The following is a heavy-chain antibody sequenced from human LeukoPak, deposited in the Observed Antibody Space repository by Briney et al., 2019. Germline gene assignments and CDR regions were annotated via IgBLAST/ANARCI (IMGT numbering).Heavy chain of an antibody. Sequence: SETLSLTCTVSGGSISSYYWSWIRQPPGKGLEWIGYIYCSGSTNYNPSLKSRVTISVDTSKNQFSLKLSSVTAADTAVYYCARRVVGAILDYWGQGTLVTVSS. D-gene: IGHD1-26*01. V-gene: IGHV4-59*08. CDR2: IYCSGST. CDR1: GGSISSYY. CDR3: ARRVVGAILDY. J-gene: IGHJ4*02.